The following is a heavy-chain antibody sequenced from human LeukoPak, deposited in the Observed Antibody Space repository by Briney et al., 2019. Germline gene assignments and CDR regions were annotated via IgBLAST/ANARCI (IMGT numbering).Heavy chain of an antibody. CDR1: GGSISSSSYY. CDR2: IDHSGST. J-gene: IGHJ3*02. CDR3: VRNAGHGNGKTPGDAFDI. D-gene: IGHD1-14*01. Sequence: SETLSLTCTVSGGSISSSSYYWGWIRQPPGKGLEWTGSIDHSGSTYYNPSLKSRVTISVDKSKNQFSLKVSSVTAADTAVYYCVRNAGHGNGKTPGDAFDIWGPGTMVTVSS. V-gene: IGHV4-39*07.